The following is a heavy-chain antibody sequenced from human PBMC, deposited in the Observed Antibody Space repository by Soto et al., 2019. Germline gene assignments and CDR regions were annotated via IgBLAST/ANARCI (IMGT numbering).Heavy chain of an antibody. J-gene: IGHJ4*02. Sequence: QVHLVQSGAEVKKPGSSVKVSCKAIGGTFSSYAFSWVRQAPGQGLEWMGGIMPFFGSGNYAQKFQGRVNITADESTSSVYLELSSLRSEDTAVYYCARDKDGYYSHFVYWGQGTLVTVSS. D-gene: IGHD3-22*01. CDR2: IMPFFGSG. CDR1: GGTFSSYA. CDR3: ARDKDGYYSHFVY. V-gene: IGHV1-69*01.